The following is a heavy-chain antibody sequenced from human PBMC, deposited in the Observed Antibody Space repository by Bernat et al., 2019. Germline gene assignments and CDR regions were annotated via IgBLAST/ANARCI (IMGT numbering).Heavy chain of an antibody. D-gene: IGHD3-3*01. V-gene: IGHV4-39*01. CDR1: GGSISSSSYY. Sequence: QLQLQESDPGLVKPSETLSLTCTVSGGSISSSSYYWGWIRQPPGKGLEWIGSIYYSGSTYYNPSLKSRVTISVDTSKNQFSLKLSSVTAADTAVFYCARTYYDFWSGYYPNNWFDPWGQGTLVTVSS. CDR3: ARTYYDFWSGYYPNNWFDP. CDR2: IYYSGST. J-gene: IGHJ5*02.